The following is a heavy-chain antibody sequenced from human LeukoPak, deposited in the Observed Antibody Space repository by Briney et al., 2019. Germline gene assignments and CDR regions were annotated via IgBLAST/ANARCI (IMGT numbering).Heavy chain of an antibody. CDR2: IYYSGST. CDR3: ARGKWELLLDY. CDR1: GGSFSGYY. D-gene: IGHD1-26*01. Sequence: SETLSLTCAVYGGSFSGYYWSWIRQPPGKGLEWIGYIYYSGSTNYNPSLKSRVTISVDTSKNQFSLKLSSVTAADTAVYYCARGKWELLLDYWGQGTLVTVSS. J-gene: IGHJ4*02. V-gene: IGHV4-59*01.